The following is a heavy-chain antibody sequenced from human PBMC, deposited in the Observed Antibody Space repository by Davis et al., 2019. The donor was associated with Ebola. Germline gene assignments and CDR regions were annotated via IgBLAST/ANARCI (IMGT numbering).Heavy chain of an antibody. CDR2: ISYDGSNK. V-gene: IGHV3-30-3*01. D-gene: IGHD3-22*01. J-gene: IGHJ4*02. Sequence: GGSLRLSCAASGFTFSGSAMHWVRQAPGKGLEWVAVISYDGSNKYYADSVKGRFTISRDNSKNTLYLQMNSLRAEDTAVYYCAKDVTTYYYDSSGWIDYWGQGTLVTVSS. CDR3: AKDVTTYYYDSSGWIDY. CDR1: GFTFSGSA.